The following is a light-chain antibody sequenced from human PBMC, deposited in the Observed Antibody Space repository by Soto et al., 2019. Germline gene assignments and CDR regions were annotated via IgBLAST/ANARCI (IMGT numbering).Light chain of an antibody. V-gene: IGKV1-5*03. CDR2: KAS. Sequence: DLQMTQSPSTLPASVGDRVTITCRASQSISNWLAWYQQKPGKVPKLLIYKASSLESGVPSRFSGSGSGTEFSLTISSLQPDDFATYYCQQYHLYWTFGQGTKVEIK. CDR1: QSISNW. CDR3: QQYHLYWT. J-gene: IGKJ1*01.